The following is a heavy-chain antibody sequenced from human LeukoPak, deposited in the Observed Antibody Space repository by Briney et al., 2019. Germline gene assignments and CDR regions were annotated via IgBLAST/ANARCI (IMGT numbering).Heavy chain of an antibody. CDR2: ISYDGSNI. CDR3: ARDSDY. CDR1: GFTFSSYA. J-gene: IGHJ4*02. Sequence: GGSLRLSCVASGFTFSSYAMHWIRQAPGKGLNWVAVISYDGSNIYYADSVKGRFTISRDDSKNTLYLQMSSLRPEDTAVYYCARDSDYWGQGTLVTVSS. V-gene: IGHV3-30*03.